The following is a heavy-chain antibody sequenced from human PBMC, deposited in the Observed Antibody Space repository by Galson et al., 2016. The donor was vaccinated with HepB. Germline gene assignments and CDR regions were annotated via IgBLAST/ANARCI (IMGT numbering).Heavy chain of an antibody. V-gene: IGHV1-18*01. J-gene: IGHJ3*01. CDR3: VIQWRYDAFDV. CDR2: VSPYNGNT. CDR1: GYTFTTYD. Sequence: SVKVSCKASGYTFTTYDIIWLRQAPGQGPERMGWVSPYNGNTEYAQKFQGKVTMTTDTSTSNAYMELRSLRSDDTGVYYCVIQWRYDAFDVWGQGTMVSVSS. D-gene: IGHD2-8*01.